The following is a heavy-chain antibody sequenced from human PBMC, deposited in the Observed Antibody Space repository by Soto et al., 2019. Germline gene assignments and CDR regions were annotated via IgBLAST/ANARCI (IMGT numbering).Heavy chain of an antibody. CDR2: ISYDGSNK. CDR3: AKDGNYDFWSGYDVDYYYGMDV. Sequence: QVQLVESGGGVVQPGRSLRFSCAASGFTFSSYGMHWVRQAPGKGLEWVAVISYDGSNKYYADSVKGRFTISRDNSKNTLYLQMNSLRAEDTAVYYCAKDGNYDFWSGYDVDYYYGMDVWGQGTTVTVSS. CDR1: GFTFSSYG. V-gene: IGHV3-30*18. J-gene: IGHJ6*02. D-gene: IGHD3-3*01.